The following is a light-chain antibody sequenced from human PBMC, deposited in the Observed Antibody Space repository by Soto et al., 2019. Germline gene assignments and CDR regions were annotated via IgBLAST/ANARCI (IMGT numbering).Light chain of an antibody. V-gene: IGKV3D-20*01. CDR2: DGF. J-gene: IGKJ5*01. Sequence: DIVLTPSPATLSLSPCERATLSCGASQSVSSSRLAWYQQKPALAPRLLIYDGFLRATGIPDRFSGSGSGTDFTLTISRLEPEDFAVYYCQQYGNSPITFGQGTRLE. CDR1: QSVSSSR. CDR3: QQYGNSPIT.